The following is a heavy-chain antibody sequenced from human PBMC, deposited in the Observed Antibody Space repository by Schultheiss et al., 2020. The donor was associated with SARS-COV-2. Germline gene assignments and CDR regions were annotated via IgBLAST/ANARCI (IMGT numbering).Heavy chain of an antibody. D-gene: IGHD2-21*02. V-gene: IGHV3-30*03. CDR1: GFTLSSSP. CDR2: ISYDEFNK. CDR3: ARGGCGGDCRDYNYAMDV. Sequence: AGSRRLSCAASGFTLSSSPLHWVRQAPGKGLEWVAVISYDEFNKYYSDSVKGRFTVSRDNSKNTLYLQMNSLRPEDTAVYYCARGGCGGDCRDYNYAMDVWGQGTTVTVSS. J-gene: IGHJ6*02.